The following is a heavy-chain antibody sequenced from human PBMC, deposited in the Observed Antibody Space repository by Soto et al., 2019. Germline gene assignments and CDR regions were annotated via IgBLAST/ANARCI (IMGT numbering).Heavy chain of an antibody. D-gene: IGHD1-26*01. CDR1: GFTFSSYA. V-gene: IGHV3-30-3*01. Sequence: QVQLVESGGGVVHPGRSLRLSCAASGFTFSSYAMHWVRQAPGKGLEWVAVISYDGSNKYYADSVKGRFTISRDNSKNTLYLQMNSLRAEDTAVYYCARDFVIVGATRGSDWGQGTLVTVSS. CDR2: ISYDGSNK. J-gene: IGHJ4*02. CDR3: ARDFVIVGATRGSD.